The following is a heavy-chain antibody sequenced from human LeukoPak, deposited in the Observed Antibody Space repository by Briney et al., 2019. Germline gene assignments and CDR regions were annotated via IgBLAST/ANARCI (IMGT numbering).Heavy chain of an antibody. Sequence: KPSQTLSLTCTVSGGSISNYYWSWIRQPPGKGLEWMGYSYYTGSTNYNPSLKSRVTISVDTSKNQFSLKLSSVTAADTAVYYCARLDWGSGGSGSFDYWGQGTRVTVSS. V-gene: IGHV4-59*08. CDR1: GGSISNYY. CDR3: ARLDWGSGGSGSFDY. J-gene: IGHJ4*02. CDR2: SYYTGST. D-gene: IGHD7-27*01.